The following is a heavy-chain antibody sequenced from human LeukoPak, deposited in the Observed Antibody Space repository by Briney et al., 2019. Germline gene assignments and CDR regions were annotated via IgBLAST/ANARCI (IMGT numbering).Heavy chain of an antibody. CDR3: ERDNVILTTITNWFDP. CDR2: IIPIFGTA. Sequence: ASVKVSCKASGGTFSSYAISWVRQAPGQGLEWMGGIIPIFGTANYAQKFQGRVTITADESPSTAYMELSSLRSEDTAVYSCERDNVILTTITNWFDPWGQGTLVTVSS. CDR1: GGTFSSYA. D-gene: IGHD5-12*01. J-gene: IGHJ5*02. V-gene: IGHV1-69*13.